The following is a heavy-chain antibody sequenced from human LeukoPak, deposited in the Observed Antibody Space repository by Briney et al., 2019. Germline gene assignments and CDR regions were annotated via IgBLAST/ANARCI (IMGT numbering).Heavy chain of an antibody. CDR3: AGAAGTYQPTVY. Sequence: LTGGSLRLSCAASGFIFSNYDMLWVRQSPVKGLEWVAVASNLEGHRYYSDSVRGRFTISRDNSKNTLYLQMNSLRPEDTAVYYCAGAAGTYQPTVYWGQGTLVTVSS. CDR2: ASNLEGHR. D-gene: IGHD2-2*01. J-gene: IGHJ4*02. CDR1: GFIFSNYD. V-gene: IGHV3-30*03.